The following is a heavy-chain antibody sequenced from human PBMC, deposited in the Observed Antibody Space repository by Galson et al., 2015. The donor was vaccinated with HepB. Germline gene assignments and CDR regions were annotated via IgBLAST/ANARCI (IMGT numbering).Heavy chain of an antibody. D-gene: IGHD1-7*01. J-gene: IGHJ4*02. CDR2: INPNSGGT. Sequence: SVKVSCKASGYTFTGYYMHWVRQAPGQGLEWMGRINPNSGGTNYAQKFQGRVTMTRDTSISTAYMELSRLRSDDTAVYYCAEWGITGTTSNYWGQGTLVTVSS. V-gene: IGHV1-2*06. CDR1: GYTFTGYY. CDR3: AEWGITGTTSNY.